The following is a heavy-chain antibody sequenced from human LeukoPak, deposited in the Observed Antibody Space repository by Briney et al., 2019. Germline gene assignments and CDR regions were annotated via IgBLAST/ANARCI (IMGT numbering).Heavy chain of an antibody. Sequence: PGGSLRLSCAASGFTFSSYGMHWVRQAPGKGLEWVAVIWYDGSNRYYADSVKGRFTVSRDNSKNTLYLQMNSLRAEDTAVYYCARVRDWGGDCSPGHFDYWGQGTLAT. CDR3: ARVRDWGGDCSPGHFDY. CDR2: IWYDGSNR. J-gene: IGHJ4*02. CDR1: GFTFSSYG. D-gene: IGHD2-21*02. V-gene: IGHV3-33*01.